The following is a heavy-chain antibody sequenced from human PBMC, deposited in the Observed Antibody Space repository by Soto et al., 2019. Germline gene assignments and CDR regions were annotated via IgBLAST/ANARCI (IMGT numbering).Heavy chain of an antibody. D-gene: IGHD2-15*01. J-gene: IGHJ6*03. CDR3: ATFKQGDNRNPIGYPFNYNMDV. V-gene: IGHV1-18*01. CDR1: GYTFSSYG. Sequence: QVQLVQSGPEVKKPGASVKVSCKASGYTFSSYGISWVRQAPGQGFEWMAWISVDNGNTNFTQRFQGRVTMTTETGASPAYMELRSLISDDTAVYYCATFKQGDNRNPIGYPFNYNMDVWGEGTTVTVSS. CDR2: ISVDNGNT.